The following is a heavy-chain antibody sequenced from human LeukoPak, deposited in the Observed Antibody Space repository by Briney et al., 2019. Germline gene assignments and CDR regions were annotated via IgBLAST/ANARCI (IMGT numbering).Heavy chain of an antibody. V-gene: IGHV1-69*06. J-gene: IGHJ4*02. Sequence: GASVRVSCKASGGTFSNYAISWVRQAPGQGLEWMGGIIPIFGTANYAQKFRGRVTLTADKSTRTAYMELSSLRSEDTAVYYCARDNDSRYPPHFDYWGQGTLVTVSS. CDR2: IIPIFGTA. CDR3: ARDNDSRYPPHFDY. D-gene: IGHD3-16*01. CDR1: GGTFSNYA.